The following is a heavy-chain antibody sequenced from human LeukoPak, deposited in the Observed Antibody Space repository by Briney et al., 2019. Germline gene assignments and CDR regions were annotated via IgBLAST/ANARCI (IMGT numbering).Heavy chain of an antibody. V-gene: IGHV4-4*09. J-gene: IGHJ3*02. D-gene: IGHD6-13*01. CDR1: GGPISSYY. Sequence: SETLSLTCTVSGGPISSYYWSWIRQPPGKGLEWIGYIDTSGSTNHNPSLKSQVTISSDTSKNQFSLKLSSVTAADTAVYYCARAYSSSWLSAFDIWGQGTMVTVSS. CDR3: ARAYSSSWLSAFDI. CDR2: IDTSGST.